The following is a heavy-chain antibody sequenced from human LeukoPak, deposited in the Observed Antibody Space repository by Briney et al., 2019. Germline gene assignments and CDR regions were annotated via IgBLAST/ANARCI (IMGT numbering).Heavy chain of an antibody. D-gene: IGHD4-23*01. CDR3: AREQSRHGGKSFYFDY. V-gene: IGHV1-46*01. Sequence: ASVKVSCKASGYNFTSYCIHWVRQAPGQGLEWMGIINPSSGSTTYAQKFQGRVTMTRDTSQSTVYMELSSLRSEDTAVYYCAREQSRHGGKSFYFDYWGQGTLVTVSS. CDR2: INPSSGST. J-gene: IGHJ4*02. CDR1: GYNFTSYC.